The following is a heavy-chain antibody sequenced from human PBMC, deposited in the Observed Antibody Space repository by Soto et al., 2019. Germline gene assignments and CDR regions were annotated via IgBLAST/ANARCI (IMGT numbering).Heavy chain of an antibody. J-gene: IGHJ6*02. CDR3: AIDGVVRGSHGVGV. CDR1: GGSISSGGYS. CDR2: IYYSGST. Sequence: TSETLSLTCAVSGGSISSGGYSWSWIRQPPGKGLEWIGYIYYSGSTNYNPSLKSRVTISVDTSKNQFSLKLSSVTAADTAVYYCAIDGVVRGSHGVGVSGQGTTVTVSS. V-gene: IGHV4-61*08. D-gene: IGHD3-10*01.